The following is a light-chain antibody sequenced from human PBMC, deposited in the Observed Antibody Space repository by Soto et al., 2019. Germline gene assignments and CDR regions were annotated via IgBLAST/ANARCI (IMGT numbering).Light chain of an antibody. CDR3: QQYHHWPHT. CDR2: GAS. V-gene: IGKV3D-15*01. Sequence: EIMMTQSPATVSVSPGDRAALSCRASQPIASNVAWYQQRPGQPPSLLIYGASTRAPDVPDGFTGSGSGTQFTLTISSLHSEDFATYYCQQYHHWPHTFGQGTKVDI. CDR1: QPIASN. J-gene: IGKJ2*01.